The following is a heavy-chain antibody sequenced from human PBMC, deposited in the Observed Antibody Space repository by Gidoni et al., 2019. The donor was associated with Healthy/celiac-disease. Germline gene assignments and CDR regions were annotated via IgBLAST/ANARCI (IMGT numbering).Heavy chain of an antibody. CDR2: IYYSGST. J-gene: IGHJ6*03. CDR1: GGSISRGGYY. V-gene: IGHV4-31*03. Sequence: QVQLQESGPGLVKPSQTLSLTCTVSGGSISRGGYYWSWIRQHPGKGLEWIGYIYYSGSTYYNPSLKSRVTISVDTSKNQFSLKLSSVTAADTAVYYCARSGGRYSSSWYGKDYYYYMDVWGKGTTVTVSS. D-gene: IGHD6-13*01. CDR3: ARSGGRYSSSWYGKDYYYYMDV.